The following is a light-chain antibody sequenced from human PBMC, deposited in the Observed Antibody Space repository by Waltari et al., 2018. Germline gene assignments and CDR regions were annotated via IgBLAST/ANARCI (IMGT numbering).Light chain of an antibody. CDR1: ALPKKY. J-gene: IGLJ2*01. CDR2: EDT. Sequence: SYDLTQPPSVSVSPGQTAMITCSGDALPKKYAFWYQQKSGRAPVVVIYEDTKRPSGIPERFSGSSSGTMDNLTIRGAQVEDEADYYCSSTDNSDNHKVVFGGGTKLTVL. CDR3: SSTDNSDNHKVV. V-gene: IGLV3-10*01.